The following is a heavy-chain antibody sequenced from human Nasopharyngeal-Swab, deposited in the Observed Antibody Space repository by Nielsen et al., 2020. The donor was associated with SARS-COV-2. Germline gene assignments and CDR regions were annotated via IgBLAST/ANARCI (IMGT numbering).Heavy chain of an antibody. Sequence: GESLKISCAASGFTFTNYWMSWLRQAPGKGLEWVSVISGTGTETYSADSVKGRFTISRDNSQNMVYLQMDSLRVEDTAVYYCAKWGRNHHESSGYVYWGRGILVTVSS. J-gene: IGHJ4*02. D-gene: IGHD6-19*01. CDR1: GFTFTNYW. CDR3: AKWGRNHHESSGYVY. CDR2: ISGTGTET. V-gene: IGHV3-23*01.